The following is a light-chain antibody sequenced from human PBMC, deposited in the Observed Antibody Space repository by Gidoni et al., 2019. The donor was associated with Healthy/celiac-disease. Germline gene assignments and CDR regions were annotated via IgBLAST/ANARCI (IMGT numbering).Light chain of an antibody. CDR3: QQRSNWLT. J-gene: IGKJ4*01. Sequence: IVLTQSPANLSLSPGERATLSCTASQSVSSYLAWYQQKPGQAPRLLIYDASNRATGIPARFSGSGSGTDFTLTISSLEPEDFAVYYCQQRSNWLTFGGGTKVEIK. CDR2: DAS. V-gene: IGKV3-11*01. CDR1: QSVSSY.